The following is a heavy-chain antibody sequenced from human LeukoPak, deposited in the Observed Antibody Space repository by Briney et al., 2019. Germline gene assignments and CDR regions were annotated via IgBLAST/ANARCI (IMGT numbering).Heavy chain of an antibody. D-gene: IGHD4-17*01. CDR2: IIPIFGTA. Sequence: SVKVSCKASGYTFTSYGISWVRQAPGQGLEWMGGIIPIFGTANYAQKFQGRVTITADESTSTAYMELSSLRSEDTAVYYCARPKTTVTTIDAFDIWGQGTMVTVSS. V-gene: IGHV1-69*13. J-gene: IGHJ3*02. CDR3: ARPKTTVTTIDAFDI. CDR1: GYTFTSYG.